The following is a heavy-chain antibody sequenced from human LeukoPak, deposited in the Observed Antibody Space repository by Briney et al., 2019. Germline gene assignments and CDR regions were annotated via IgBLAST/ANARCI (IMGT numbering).Heavy chain of an antibody. Sequence: GGSLRLSCAASGFTFRSYSMNWVRQAPGKGLEWVSSISSSSSYIYYADSVKGRFTISRDNAQNSLYLQMSSLRAEDTAVYYCARDRGIDYWGQGALVTVSS. J-gene: IGHJ4*02. CDR2: ISSSSSYI. CDR1: GFTFRSYS. V-gene: IGHV3-21*01. D-gene: IGHD1-26*01. CDR3: ARDRGIDY.